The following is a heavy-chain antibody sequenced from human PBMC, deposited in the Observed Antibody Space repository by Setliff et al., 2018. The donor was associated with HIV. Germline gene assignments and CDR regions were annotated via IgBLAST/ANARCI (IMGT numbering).Heavy chain of an antibody. D-gene: IGHD2-15*01. CDR1: GGTFGSYA. CDR3: ARDRNVVVVAAYAFDI. Sequence: ASVKVSCKASGGTFGSYAIHWVRQAPGQGLEWMGIINPSGGSTSYAQKFQGRVTMTRDTSTSTVYMELSSLRSEDTAVYYCARDRNVVVVAAYAFDIWGQWTMVTVSS. V-gene: IGHV1-46*01. J-gene: IGHJ3*02. CDR2: INPSGGST.